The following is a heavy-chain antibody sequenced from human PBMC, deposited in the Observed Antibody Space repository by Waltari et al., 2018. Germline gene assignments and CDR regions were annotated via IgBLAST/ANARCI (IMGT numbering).Heavy chain of an antibody. Sequence: EVQLVESGGGLVQSGGSLRLSCATSGFTFSFYDMHWVRQAPGKGLEWLSYISVGSATIYYADSVKGRFSISRDDARNSLFLEINSLRAEDSAVYYCARAGGFRSYYYAMDVWGQGTAVSVSS. CDR3: ARAGGFRSYYYAMDV. CDR2: ISVGSATI. J-gene: IGHJ6*02. V-gene: IGHV3-48*03. CDR1: GFTFSFYD. D-gene: IGHD3-10*01.